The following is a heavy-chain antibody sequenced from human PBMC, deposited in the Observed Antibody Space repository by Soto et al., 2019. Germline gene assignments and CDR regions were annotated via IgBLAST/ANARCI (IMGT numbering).Heavy chain of an antibody. CDR1: GFNFNTYF. D-gene: IGHD2-21*01. CDR3: ARADEHSSNCDLAY. J-gene: IGHJ4*02. CDR2: IFPHGRDK. V-gene: IGHV3-30*13. Sequence: QVQLVQSGGGVVQPGRSLRLSCAAAGFNFNTYFMHWVRQAPGKVREWVAMIFPHGRDKEYADSVKGRFTISRDNSNNGMYLQMDSLRPEDTAVYYCARADEHSSNCDLAYWGQGALVTVSS.